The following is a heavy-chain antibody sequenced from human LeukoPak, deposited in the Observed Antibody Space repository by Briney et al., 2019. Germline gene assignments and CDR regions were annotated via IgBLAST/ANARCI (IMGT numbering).Heavy chain of an antibody. CDR1: GGSISSSSYY. Sequence: SETLSLTCTVSGGSISSSSYYWGWIRQPPGKGLEWIGSIYYSGSTYYNPSLKSRATISVDTSKNQFSLKLSSVTAADTAVYYCARHRSQLELRAKGVVQDDYFDYWGQGTLVTVSS. CDR3: ARHRSQLELRAKGVVQDDYFDY. CDR2: IYYSGST. D-gene: IGHD1-7*01. V-gene: IGHV4-39*01. J-gene: IGHJ4*02.